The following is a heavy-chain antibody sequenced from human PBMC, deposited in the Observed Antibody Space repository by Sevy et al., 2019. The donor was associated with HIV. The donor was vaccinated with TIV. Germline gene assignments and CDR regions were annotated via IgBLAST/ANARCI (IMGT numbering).Heavy chain of an antibody. CDR3: ASVPVVTLYTPYFDY. Sequence: GGSLRLSCAASGFTFSSYSMNWVRQAPGKGLEWVSYISSSSSTIYYADSVKGRFTISRDNAKNSLNLQMNSLRDKDTAVYYCASVPVVTLYTPYFDYWGQGTLVTVSS. CDR1: GFTFSSYS. D-gene: IGHD2-2*02. CDR2: ISSSSSTI. V-gene: IGHV3-48*02. J-gene: IGHJ4*02.